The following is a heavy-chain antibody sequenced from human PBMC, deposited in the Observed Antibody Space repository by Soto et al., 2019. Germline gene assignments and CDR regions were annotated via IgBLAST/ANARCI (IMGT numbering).Heavy chain of an antibody. V-gene: IGHV1-18*01. J-gene: IGHJ6*03. CDR2: ISAYNGNT. D-gene: IGHD2-15*01. Sequence: QVQLMQSGPEVKKPGASVKVSCQASGYMFANYGISWVRQAPGQGLEWMGWISAYNGNTHYAQKFQDRVTMTTDTSTSAAYMALRSLRSDDTAVYFRARIVPEQLLRYYYYYYMDVWGKGTTVTVSS. CDR1: GYMFANYG. CDR3: ARIVPEQLLRYYYYYYMDV.